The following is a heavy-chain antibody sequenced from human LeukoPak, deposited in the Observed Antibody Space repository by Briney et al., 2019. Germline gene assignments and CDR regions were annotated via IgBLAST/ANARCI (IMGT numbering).Heavy chain of an antibody. CDR3: ARGRSIAASQRGDY. J-gene: IGHJ4*02. V-gene: IGHV1-8*02. CDR2: MNPNSGNT. Sequence: ASVKVSCKASGGTFSSYAISWVRQATGQGLEWMGWMNPNSGNTGYAQKFQGRVTMTRNTSISTAYMELSSLRSEDTAVYYCARGRSIAASQRGDYWGQGTLVTVSS. D-gene: IGHD6-13*01. CDR1: GGTFSSYA.